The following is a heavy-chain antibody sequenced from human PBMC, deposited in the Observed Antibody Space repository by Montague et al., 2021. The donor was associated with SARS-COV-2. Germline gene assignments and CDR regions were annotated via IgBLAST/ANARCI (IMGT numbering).Heavy chain of an antibody. J-gene: IGHJ6*02. CDR2: IYYSGST. Sequence: SETLSLTCTVSGGSISSSSCYWGWIRQPPGKGLEWIGSIYYSGSTYYNPSLKSRVTISVDTSKNQFSLKLSSVTAADTAVYYCARDQGYNWNYYYYYGMDVWGQGTTVTVSS. CDR1: GGSISSSSCY. CDR3: ARDQGYNWNYYYYYGMDV. D-gene: IGHD1-20*01. V-gene: IGHV4-39*07.